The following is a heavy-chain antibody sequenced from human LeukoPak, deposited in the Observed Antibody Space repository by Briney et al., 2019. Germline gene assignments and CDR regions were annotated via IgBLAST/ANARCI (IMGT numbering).Heavy chain of an antibody. V-gene: IGHV3-72*01. J-gene: IGHJ4*02. D-gene: IGHD2-15*01. CDR3: ATLYHDGGIYHPFEF. CDR2: TRNKAHSYTA. CDR1: GFTLSDHY. Sequence: GGSLRLSCAASGFTLSDHYVDWVRQAPGKGLEWIGHTRNKAHSYTAEYAASVKGRFTMSGDDSKNSVYPQMNSLKTEDTAVYYCATLYHDGGIYHPFEFWGQGTLVTVSS.